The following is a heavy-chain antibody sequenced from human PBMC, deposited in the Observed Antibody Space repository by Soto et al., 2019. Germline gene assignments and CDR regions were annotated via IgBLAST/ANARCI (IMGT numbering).Heavy chain of an antibody. CDR1: GGSINTFY. Sequence: SETLSLTCTVSGGSINTFYWSWVRQPAGKGLEWIGRISSSGSTSFNPSLESRVAMSVDTSKNHFSLNLSSVTAADMAVYYCAREGSYSAYNFAHGIQLWSFDFWGQGALVTVSS. J-gene: IGHJ4*02. D-gene: IGHD5-12*01. V-gene: IGHV4-4*07. CDR2: ISSSGST. CDR3: AREGSYSAYNFAHGIQLWSFDF.